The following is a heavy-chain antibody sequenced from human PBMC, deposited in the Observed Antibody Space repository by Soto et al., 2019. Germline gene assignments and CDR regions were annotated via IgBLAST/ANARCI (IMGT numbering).Heavy chain of an antibody. J-gene: IGHJ4*02. D-gene: IGHD3-22*01. V-gene: IGHV3-15*07. Sequence: GGSLRLSCAASGFTFSNAWMNWVRQAPGKGLEWVGRIKSKTDGGTTDYAAPVKGRFTISRDDSKNTLYLQMNSLKTEDTAVYYCTTDDIYDSSGYFDYWGQGTLVTVSS. CDR2: IKSKTDGGTT. CDR1: GFTFSNAW. CDR3: TTDDIYDSSGYFDY.